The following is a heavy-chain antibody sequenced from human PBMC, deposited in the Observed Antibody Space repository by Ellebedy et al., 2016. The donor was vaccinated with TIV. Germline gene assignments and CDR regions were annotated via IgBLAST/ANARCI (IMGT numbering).Heavy chain of an antibody. CDR3: ARVELVRGVFPGY. CDR2: INPNSGGT. D-gene: IGHD3-10*01. J-gene: IGHJ4*02. V-gene: IGHV1-2*02. Sequence: AASVKVSCKASGYTFTGYYMHWVRQAPGQGLEWMGWINPNSGGTNYAQKFQGRVTMTRDTSISTAYMELSRLRSDDTAVYYCARVELVRGVFPGYWGQGTLVTVSS. CDR1: GYTFTGYY.